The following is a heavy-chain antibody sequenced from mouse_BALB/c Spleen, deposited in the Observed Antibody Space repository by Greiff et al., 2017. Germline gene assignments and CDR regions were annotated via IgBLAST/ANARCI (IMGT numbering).Heavy chain of an antibody. CDR1: GYTFTSYY. V-gene: IGHV1S81*02. D-gene: IGHD2-10*02. CDR3: AISLVWYQPGFAY. Sequence: VQLQQSGAELVKPGASVKLSCKASGYTFTSYYMYWVKQRPGQGLEWIGEINPSNGGTNFNEKFKSKATLTVDKSSSTAYMQRSSLTSEDSAVYYCAISLVWYQPGFAYWGQGTLVTVSA. CDR2: INPSNGGT. J-gene: IGHJ3*01.